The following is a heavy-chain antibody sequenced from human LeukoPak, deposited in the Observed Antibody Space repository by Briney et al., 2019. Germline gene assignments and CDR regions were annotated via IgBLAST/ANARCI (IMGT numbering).Heavy chain of an antibody. D-gene: IGHD1-26*01. CDR2: INPNSGGT. V-gene: IGHV1-2*06. J-gene: IGHJ6*03. CDR1: GYTFTGYY. Sequence: ASVKVSCKXSGYTFTGYYMHWVRQAPGQGLEWMGRINPNSGGTNYAQKFQGRVTMTRDTSISTAYMELSRLRSDDTAVYYRARYGKGPAHMDVWGKGTTVTVSS. CDR3: ARYGKGPAHMDV.